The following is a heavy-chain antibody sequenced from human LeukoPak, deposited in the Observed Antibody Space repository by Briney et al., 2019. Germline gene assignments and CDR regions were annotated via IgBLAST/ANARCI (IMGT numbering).Heavy chain of an antibody. CDR2: IYHSGST. CDR1: GGSISSYY. Sequence: SETLTLTCTVSGGSISSYYWSWIRQPPGKGLEWIGEIYHSGSTNYNPSLKSRVTISLDTSKNQFSLKLSSVTPADPAVYYCARPRSGWLNWYFDLWGRGTLVTVSS. J-gene: IGHJ2*01. CDR3: ARPRSGWLNWYFDL. D-gene: IGHD6-19*01. V-gene: IGHV4-59*08.